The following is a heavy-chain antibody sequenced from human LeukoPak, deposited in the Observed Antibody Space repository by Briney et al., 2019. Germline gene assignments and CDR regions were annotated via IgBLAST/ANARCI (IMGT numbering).Heavy chain of an antibody. Sequence: GGSLRLSCAASGLTFSNFGMHWVRQAPGKGLEWVTFIRYDGSTIYYADSVKGRFTISRDNSKNTLFLEMNSLKAEDTAVYYCVKEIYCTATTCQGNDAFDVWGRGTVVTVSS. J-gene: IGHJ3*01. CDR1: GLTFSNFG. V-gene: IGHV3-30*02. CDR2: IRYDGSTI. CDR3: VKEIYCTATTCQGNDAFDV. D-gene: IGHD2-8*02.